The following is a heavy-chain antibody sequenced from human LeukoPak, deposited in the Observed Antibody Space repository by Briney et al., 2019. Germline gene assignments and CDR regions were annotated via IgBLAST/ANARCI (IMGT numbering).Heavy chain of an antibody. CDR3: ARDPAGTTAIDY. J-gene: IGHJ4*02. CDR2: ISSSSSYI. D-gene: IGHD1-7*01. V-gene: IGHV3-21*01. Sequence: GGSLRLSCAASGFTFSSYSMNWVRQAPGKGLEWVSSISSSSSYIYYADSVEGRFTISRDNAKNSLYLQMNSLRAEDTAVYYCARDPAGTTAIDYWGQGTLVTVSS. CDR1: GFTFSSYS.